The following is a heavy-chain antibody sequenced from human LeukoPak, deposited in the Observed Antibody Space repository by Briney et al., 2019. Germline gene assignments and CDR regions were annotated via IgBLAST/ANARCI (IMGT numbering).Heavy chain of an antibody. D-gene: IGHD1-1*01. J-gene: IGHJ5*01. CDR2: IKYDGSAK. CDR3: ARGTGWFDY. V-gene: IGHV3-7*01. Sequence: GGSLRLSCAASGFSFSSYWMSWVRQAPGKGLEWVASIKYDGSAKEYVDSVKGRFTIARDNAKNSLYLQMNSLRADDTALYYCARGTGWFDYWGQGILVTVSS. CDR1: GFSFSSYW.